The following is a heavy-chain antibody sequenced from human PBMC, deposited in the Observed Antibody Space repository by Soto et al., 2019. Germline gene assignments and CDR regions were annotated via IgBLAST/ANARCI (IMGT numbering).Heavy chain of an antibody. J-gene: IGHJ6*03. D-gene: IGHD2-15*01. CDR3: ARSSLYCSGGSCYSRGAWYYYYYMDV. CDR2: IYYSGST. Sequence: SETLSLTCTVSGGSISSGGYYWSWIRQHPGKGLEWIGYIYYSGSTYYNPSLKSRVTISVDTSKNQFSLKLSSVTAADTAVYYCARSSLYCSGGSCYSRGAWYYYYYMDVWGKGTTVTVSS. V-gene: IGHV4-31*03. CDR1: GGSISSGGYY.